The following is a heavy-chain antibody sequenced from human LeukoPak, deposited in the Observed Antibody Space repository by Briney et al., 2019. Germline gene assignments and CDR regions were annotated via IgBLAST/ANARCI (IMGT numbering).Heavy chain of an antibody. Sequence: ASVKVSCKASGYTFTSYGISWVRQAPGQGLEWMGWISAYNGNTNYAQKFQGRVTMTRDTSISTAYMELSRLRSDDTAVYYCARDVAAATTDYWGQGTLVTVSS. J-gene: IGHJ4*02. CDR2: ISAYNGNT. CDR3: ARDVAAATTDY. CDR1: GYTFTSYG. V-gene: IGHV1-18*01. D-gene: IGHD6-13*01.